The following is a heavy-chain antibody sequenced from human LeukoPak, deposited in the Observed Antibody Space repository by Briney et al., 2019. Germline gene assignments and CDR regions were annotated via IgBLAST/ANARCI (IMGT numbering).Heavy chain of an antibody. CDR2: INHSGST. D-gene: IGHD3-16*02. CDR3: ARVPTTLSDYYGMDV. CDR1: GGSFSGYY. J-gene: IGHJ6*02. Sequence: SETLSLTCAVYGGSFSGYYWSWIRQPPGKGLEWIGEINHSGSTNYNPSLKSRVTISVDTSKNQFSLKLSSVTAADTAVYYCARVPTTLSDYYGMDVWGRGTTVTVSS. V-gene: IGHV4-34*01.